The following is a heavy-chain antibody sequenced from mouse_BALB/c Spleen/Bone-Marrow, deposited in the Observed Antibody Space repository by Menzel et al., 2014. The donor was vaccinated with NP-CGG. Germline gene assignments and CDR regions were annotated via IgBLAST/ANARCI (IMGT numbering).Heavy chain of an antibody. D-gene: IGHD2-3*01. Sequence: VNVVESGPGLVAPSQSLSITCTVSGFSLTSYGVYWVRQPPGKGLEWLGVIWAGGSTNYNSALMSRLSISKDNSKSQVFLKMNSQQTDDTAMYYCARDPVYDNYDAMDYWGQGTSVTVSS. CDR2: IWAGGST. V-gene: IGHV2-9*02. CDR3: ARDPVYDNYDAMDY. CDR1: GFSLTSYG. J-gene: IGHJ4*01.